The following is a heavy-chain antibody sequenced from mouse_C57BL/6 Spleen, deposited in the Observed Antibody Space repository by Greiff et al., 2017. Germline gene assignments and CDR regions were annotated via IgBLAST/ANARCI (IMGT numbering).Heavy chain of an antibody. Sequence: QVQLQQSGPGLVQPSQSLSITCTVSGFSLTSYGVHWVRQSPGKGLEWLGVIWSGGSTDYNAAFISRRSISKDNSKSQVFFKMNSLQADDTAIYYCARVYEGYAMDYWGQGTSVTVSS. CDR1: GFSLTSYG. D-gene: IGHD2-12*01. CDR3: ARVYEGYAMDY. V-gene: IGHV2-2*01. CDR2: IWSGGST. J-gene: IGHJ4*01.